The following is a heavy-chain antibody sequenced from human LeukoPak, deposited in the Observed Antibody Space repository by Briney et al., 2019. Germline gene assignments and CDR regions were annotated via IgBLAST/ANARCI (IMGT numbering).Heavy chain of an antibody. Sequence: ASVKVSCRASGYTFTSYCMHWVRQAHGQGLEWMGIINPSGGSTSYAQKFQGRVTMTRDTSTSTVYMELSSLRSEDTAVYYCARNTIFGVPSYYYYYYMDVWGKGTTVTVSS. V-gene: IGHV1-46*01. CDR2: INPSGGST. CDR3: ARNTIFGVPSYYYYYYMDV. J-gene: IGHJ6*03. D-gene: IGHD3-3*01. CDR1: GYTFTSYC.